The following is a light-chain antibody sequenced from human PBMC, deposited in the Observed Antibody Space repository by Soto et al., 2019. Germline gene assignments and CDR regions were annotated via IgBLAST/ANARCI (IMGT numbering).Light chain of an antibody. CDR3: SSFVAGNNYWV. CDR2: EVT. V-gene: IGLV2-8*01. Sequence: QSALTQPPSASGSPGRSVTISCTGTSSDVGGYDYVSWFQQHPGKAPKLIIYEVTKRPSGVPDRFSASKSGNTASLTVSGLQAEDEADYHFSSFVAGNNYWVFGGGTKVTV. CDR1: SSDVGGYDY. J-gene: IGLJ3*02.